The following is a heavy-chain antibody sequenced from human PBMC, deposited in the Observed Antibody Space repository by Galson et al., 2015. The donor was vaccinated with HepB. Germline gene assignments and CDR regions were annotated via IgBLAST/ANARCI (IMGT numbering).Heavy chain of an antibody. V-gene: IGHV3-7*01. CDR2: IRPDGSSQ. J-gene: IGHJ4*02. CDR3: ARDYNWGWDY. Sequence: SLRLSCAASAFTFGSYAMSWVRQSPGEGLVWLANIRPDGSSQYYVDSVRGRFTISRDNAKKSLYLHMTSLRVEDTATYYCARDYNWGWDYWGQGTLVTVSS. D-gene: IGHD1-20*01. CDR1: AFTFGSYA.